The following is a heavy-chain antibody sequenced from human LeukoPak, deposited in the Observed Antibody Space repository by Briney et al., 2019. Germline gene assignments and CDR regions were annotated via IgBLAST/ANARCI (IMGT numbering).Heavy chain of an antibody. J-gene: IGHJ4*02. V-gene: IGHV4-34*01. Sequence: SETLSLTCAVYGGSFSGYYWSWIRQPPGKGLEWIGEINHSGSTNYNPSLKSRVTISVDTSMNQFSLKLSSVTAADTAVYYCARHASVGAPFDYWGQGTLVTVSS. CDR3: ARHASVGAPFDY. CDR2: INHSGST. CDR1: GGSFSGYY. D-gene: IGHD1-26*01.